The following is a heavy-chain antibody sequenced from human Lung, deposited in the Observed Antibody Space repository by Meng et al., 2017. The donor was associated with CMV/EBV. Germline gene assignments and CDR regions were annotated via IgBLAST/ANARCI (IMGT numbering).Heavy chain of an antibody. D-gene: IGHD3-10*01. J-gene: IGHJ3*02. V-gene: IGHV1-69*10. Sequence: SVKVSXKASGGTFSSYTISWVRQAPGQGLEWMGGIIPILGIADYAQNFQGRVTITADKSTSTAYMDLSSLRSEDTAVYYCARVKDYGSGSYSPGGTFDIWGQGXMVTVSS. CDR1: GGTFSSYT. CDR2: IIPILGIA. CDR3: ARVKDYGSGSYSPGGTFDI.